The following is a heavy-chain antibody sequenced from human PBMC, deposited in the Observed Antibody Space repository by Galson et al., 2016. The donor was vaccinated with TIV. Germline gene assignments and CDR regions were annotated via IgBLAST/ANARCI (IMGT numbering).Heavy chain of an antibody. CDR2: IMPLFGTP. CDR3: ASYPGLNYYTSFMDV. J-gene: IGHJ6*03. CDR1: GGTLKNYA. Sequence: SVKVSCKASGGTLKNYAISWVRQAPGQGLEWMGGIMPLFGTPKYAQKFQDRVTMTTDESTNTAYMDLRSLRSEDTAVYYCASYPGLNYYTSFMDVWGKGITVTVSS. D-gene: IGHD3-16*01. V-gene: IGHV1-69*05.